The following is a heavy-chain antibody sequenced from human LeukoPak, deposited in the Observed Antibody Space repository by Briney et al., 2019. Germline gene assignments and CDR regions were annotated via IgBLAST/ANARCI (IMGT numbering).Heavy chain of an antibody. Sequence: SETLSLTCTVSGGSISSSSYYWGWIRQPPGKGLEWIGSIYYSGSTYYNPSLKSRVTISVDTSKNQFSLKLSSVTAADTAVYYCAREYNWNYAWFDPWGQGTLVTVSS. CDR3: AREYNWNYAWFDP. D-gene: IGHD1-7*01. V-gene: IGHV4-39*07. CDR2: IYYSGST. J-gene: IGHJ5*02. CDR1: GGSISSSSYY.